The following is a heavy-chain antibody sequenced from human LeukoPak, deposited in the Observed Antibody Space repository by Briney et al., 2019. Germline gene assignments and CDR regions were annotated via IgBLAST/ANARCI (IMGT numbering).Heavy chain of an antibody. CDR2: IDPNSGGT. D-gene: IGHD3-22*01. J-gene: IGHJ5*02. Sequence: ASVKVSCKASGYTFTAYYIHWVRQAPGQGLEWMGWIDPNSGGTNFAQKFQGRVTMTRDTSISTAYMELSRLRSDDTAVYYCARDLTATSGYYYYWFDPWGQGTLVTVPS. CDR3: ARDLTATSGYYYYWFDP. V-gene: IGHV1-2*02. CDR1: GYTFTAYY.